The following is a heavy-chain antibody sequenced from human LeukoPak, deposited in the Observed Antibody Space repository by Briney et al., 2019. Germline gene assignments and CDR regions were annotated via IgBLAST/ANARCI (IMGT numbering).Heavy chain of an antibody. D-gene: IGHD6-19*01. CDR3: ARESDSSGWLDYYMDV. V-gene: IGHV3-21*01. Sequence: GGSLTLSCAASGFIFSSYWMSWVRQARGRGLEWVSSISSSGDYAYYADSMKGRSTLSRDNTKNSVYLQMNGLRAEETAVYYCARESDSSGWLDYYMDVWGKGTTVTISS. CDR1: GFIFSSYW. J-gene: IGHJ6*03. CDR2: ISSSGDYA.